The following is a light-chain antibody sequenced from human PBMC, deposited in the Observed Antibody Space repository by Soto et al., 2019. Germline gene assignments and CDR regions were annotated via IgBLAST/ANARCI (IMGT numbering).Light chain of an antibody. CDR3: QQSSNIPWT. CDR2: STS. CDR1: QNIENY. J-gene: IGKJ1*01. V-gene: IGKV1-39*01. Sequence: ELTQAPSSFSASLGDSVSVSGRSSQNIENYLSWYVQRPGKAPELLVYSTSKLKSGVPSRFRGSGSGTDFSLTISSLQSEDFGTYYCQQSSNIPWTFGQGTKVDIK.